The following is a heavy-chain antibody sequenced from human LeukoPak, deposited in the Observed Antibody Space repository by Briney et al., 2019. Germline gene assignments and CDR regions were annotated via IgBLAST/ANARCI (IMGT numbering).Heavy chain of an antibody. Sequence: GRSLRLSCAASGFTFSSYGMHWVRQAPGKGLEWVAVISYDGSNKYYADSVKGRFTISRDNSKNTLYLQMNSLRAEDTAVYYCAKDLTYYDILTGYFTLDYWGQGTLVTVSS. J-gene: IGHJ4*02. CDR2: ISYDGSNK. CDR1: GFTFSSYG. CDR3: AKDLTYYDILTGYFTLDY. V-gene: IGHV3-30*18. D-gene: IGHD3-9*01.